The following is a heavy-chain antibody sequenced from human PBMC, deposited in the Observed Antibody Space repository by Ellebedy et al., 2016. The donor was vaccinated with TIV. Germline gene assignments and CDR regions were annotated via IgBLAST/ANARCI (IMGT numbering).Heavy chain of an antibody. CDR1: GLTFSSHA. Sequence: GESLKISCAVSGLTFSSHAMSWVRQAPGKGLEWVSSISGSGGNTYYADSVKGRFTISRDNSKNTLYLQMNSLRTEDTAIYYCAKGWGIVDVWGQGTTVTVSS. CDR2: ISGSGGNT. V-gene: IGHV3-23*01. D-gene: IGHD3-16*01. CDR3: AKGWGIVDV. J-gene: IGHJ6*02.